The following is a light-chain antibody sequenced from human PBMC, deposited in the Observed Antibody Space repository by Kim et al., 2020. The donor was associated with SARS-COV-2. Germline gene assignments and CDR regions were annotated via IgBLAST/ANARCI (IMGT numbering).Light chain of an antibody. V-gene: IGKV1-33*01. J-gene: IGKJ4*01. Sequence: ASVGDRVTISCQASQDISNHLKWYQQKPGKAPKLLIYDGSILEAGVPSRFSGSGSGTDFTFSIRSLQPEDIATYYCHQYDNCPRTFGGGTKVEIK. CDR3: HQYDNCPRT. CDR2: DGS. CDR1: QDISNH.